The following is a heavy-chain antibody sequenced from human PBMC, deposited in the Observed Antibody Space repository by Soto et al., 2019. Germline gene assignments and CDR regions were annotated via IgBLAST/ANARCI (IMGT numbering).Heavy chain of an antibody. V-gene: IGHV3-74*01. CDR1: GFTFNTHW. CDR3: ARAMISVGAAAKGDF. D-gene: IGHD1-26*01. Sequence: EVQLVESGGGLILPGGSLRLSCAASGFTFNTHWMHWVRQAPGKGLVWDSRINSDGSITDYADSVKGRFSISRDNPRNTLYLQMNSLSPEDTAVYYRARAMISVGAAAKGDFWGQGTLVTVSS. J-gene: IGHJ4*02. CDR2: INSDGSIT.